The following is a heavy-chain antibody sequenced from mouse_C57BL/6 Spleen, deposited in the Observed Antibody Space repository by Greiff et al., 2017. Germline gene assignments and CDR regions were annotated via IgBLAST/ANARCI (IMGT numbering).Heavy chain of an antibody. CDR1: GFTFTDYY. CDR3: ARSLYGNYIDY. Sequence: EVHLVESGGGLVQPGGSLSLSCAASGFTFTDYYMSWVRQPPGKALEWLGFIRNKANGYTTEYSASVKGRFTISRDNSQSILYPQMNALRAEDSATYYCARSLYGNYIDYWGQGTTLTVSS. CDR2: IRNKANGYTT. D-gene: IGHD2-1*01. V-gene: IGHV7-3*01. J-gene: IGHJ2*01.